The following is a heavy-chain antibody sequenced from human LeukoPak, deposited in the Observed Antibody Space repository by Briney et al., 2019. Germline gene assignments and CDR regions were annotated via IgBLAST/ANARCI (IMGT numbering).Heavy chain of an antibody. CDR1: GYTFTSYG. J-gene: IGHJ5*02. Sequence: ASVKVSCKASGYTFTSYGISWVRQAPGQGLEWTGWISAYNGNTNYAQKLQGRVTMTADTSTSTAYMELRSLRSDDTAVYYCARDSGYDQIEWFDPWGQGTLVTVSS. CDR3: ARDSGYDQIEWFDP. V-gene: IGHV1-18*01. D-gene: IGHD5-12*01. CDR2: ISAYNGNT.